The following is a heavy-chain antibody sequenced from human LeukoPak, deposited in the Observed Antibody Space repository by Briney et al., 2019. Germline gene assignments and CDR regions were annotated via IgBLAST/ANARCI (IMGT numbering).Heavy chain of an antibody. CDR1: GGSISSGDYY. J-gene: IGHJ4*02. V-gene: IGHV4-30-4*08. CDR3: ARGPLECRSTSCYLAEADY. D-gene: IGHD2-2*01. CDR2: IYYSGST. Sequence: KPSQTLSLTCTVSGGSISSGDYYWSWIRQPPGKGLEWIGYIYYSGSTYYNPSLKSRVTISVDTSKNQFSLKLSSVTAADTAVYYCARGPLECRSTSCYLAEADYWGQGTLVTVSS.